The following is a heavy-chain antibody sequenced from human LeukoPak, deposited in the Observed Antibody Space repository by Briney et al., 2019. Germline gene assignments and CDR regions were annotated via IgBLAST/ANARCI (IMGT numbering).Heavy chain of an antibody. CDR1: GLNFFDYA. CDR2: ISGAGGPT. D-gene: IGHD1-26*01. V-gene: IGHV3-23*01. Sequence: WGSLTHPCAASGLNFFDYAMSWVRQAPGKGLEWVSTISGAGGPTYYPDSVKGRFTVSRDNSNNTLYLQMNRLRAEDSAIYYCANALAPVGSPDYFASWGQGTLVTVSS. J-gene: IGHJ4*02. CDR3: ANALAPVGSPDYFAS.